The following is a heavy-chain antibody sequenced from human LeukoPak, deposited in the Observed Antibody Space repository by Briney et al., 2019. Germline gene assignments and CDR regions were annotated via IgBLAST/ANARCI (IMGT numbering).Heavy chain of an antibody. CDR1: GFSFNNYW. Sequence: AGGSLRLSCAASGFSFNNYWMTWVRQAPGEGPEWLANMKQGGSEIYYAASVKGRFTISRDNAKNSLFLQMNSLRAEDTAVYYCATVRQNSYGWPFDYWGQGTLVTVSS. J-gene: IGHJ4*02. D-gene: IGHD5-18*01. CDR3: ATVRQNSYGWPFDY. CDR2: MKQGGSEI. V-gene: IGHV3-7*01.